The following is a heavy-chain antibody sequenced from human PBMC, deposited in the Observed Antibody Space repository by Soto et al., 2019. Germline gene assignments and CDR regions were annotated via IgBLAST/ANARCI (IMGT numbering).Heavy chain of an antibody. J-gene: IGHJ6*02. D-gene: IGHD2-2*02. CDR3: ARVRVECSSTSCYTGYYYYGMDV. Sequence: ACVQVTFKASCYTFTSYGISWLRQATGQGLEWMGWISAYNGNTNYAQKLQGRVTMTTDTSTSTAYMELRSLRSDDTAVYYCARVRVECSSTSCYTGYYYYGMDVWGQGTTVTVSS. CDR2: ISAYNGNT. V-gene: IGHV1-18*01. CDR1: CYTFTSYG.